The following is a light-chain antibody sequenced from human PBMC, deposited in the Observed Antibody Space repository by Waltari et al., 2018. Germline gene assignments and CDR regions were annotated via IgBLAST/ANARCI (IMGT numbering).Light chain of an antibody. CDR3: QQYYITPLS. V-gene: IGKV1-5*01. J-gene: IGKJ4*01. CDR2: DAS. CDR1: QSISSR. Sequence: DIQMTQSPSTLSASVGDRVTITCRASQSISSRLAWYQQKPGKAPKLLIYDASSLESGVPDRFSGSGSGTDFTLTISSLQAEDVAVYYCQQYYITPLSFGGGTKVEIK.